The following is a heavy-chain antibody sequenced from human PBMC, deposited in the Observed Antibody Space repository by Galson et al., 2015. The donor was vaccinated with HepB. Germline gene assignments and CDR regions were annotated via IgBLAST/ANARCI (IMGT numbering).Heavy chain of an antibody. CDR1: GDSVSSNSAA. D-gene: IGHD2-21*01. V-gene: IGHV6-1*01. J-gene: IGHJ6*02. Sequence: CAISGDSVSSNSAAWNWIRQSPSRGLEWLGRTYYRSKWYNDYAVSVKSRITINPDTSKNQFSLQLNSVTPEDTAVYYCARDSIVVVDNYYYYYGMDVGGQGTTVTVSS. CDR3: ARDSIVVVDNYYYYYGMDV. CDR2: TYYRSKWYN.